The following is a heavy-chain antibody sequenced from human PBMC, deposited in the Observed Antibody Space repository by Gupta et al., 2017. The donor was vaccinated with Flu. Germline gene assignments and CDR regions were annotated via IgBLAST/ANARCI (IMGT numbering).Heavy chain of an antibody. CDR1: GGSFTGYY. Sequence: QVQLQQWGAGLLKPSETLSLTCGVSGGSFTGYYWNWIRQSPGKGLEWIGEINHSGTAKYNPSLRSRVTLSVDASRNRFSLKVQSMTAADTGIYYCATRAAWRANWGQGTLVSVSS. J-gene: IGHJ4*02. CDR2: INHSGTA. D-gene: IGHD6-25*01. CDR3: ATRAAWRAN. V-gene: IGHV4-34*02.